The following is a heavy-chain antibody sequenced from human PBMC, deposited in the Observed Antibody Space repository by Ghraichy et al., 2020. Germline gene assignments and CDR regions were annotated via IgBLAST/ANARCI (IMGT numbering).Heavy chain of an antibody. J-gene: IGHJ2*01. V-gene: IGHV1-69*01. Sequence: SVKVSCKASGGTFSSYAISWVRQAPGQGLEWMGGIIPIFGTANYAQKFQGRVTITADESTSTAYMELSSLRSEDTAVYYCARGIAARPGRYWYFDLWGRGTLVTVSS. CDR2: IIPIFGTA. D-gene: IGHD6-6*01. CDR1: GGTFSSYA. CDR3: ARGIAARPGRYWYFDL.